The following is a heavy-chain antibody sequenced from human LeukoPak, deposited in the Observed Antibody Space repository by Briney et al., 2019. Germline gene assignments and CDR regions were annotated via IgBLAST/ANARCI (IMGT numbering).Heavy chain of an antibody. D-gene: IGHD2-15*01. CDR3: ARHGRYCSGGSCYPRAFDI. CDR2: IYYSGST. V-gene: IGHV4-39*01. Sequence: PGGSLRLSCAASGFTFSSYAMSWVRQPPGKGLEWIGSIYYSGSTYYNPSLKSRVTISVDTSKNQFSLKLSSVTAADTAVYYCARHGRYCSGGSCYPRAFDIWGQGTMVTVSS. J-gene: IGHJ3*02. CDR1: GFTFSSYA.